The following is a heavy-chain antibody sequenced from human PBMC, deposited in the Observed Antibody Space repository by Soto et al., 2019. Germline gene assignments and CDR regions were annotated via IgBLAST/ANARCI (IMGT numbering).Heavy chain of an antibody. CDR1: GYTFTSYW. D-gene: IGHD2-15*01. Sequence: GESLKISCKGSGYTFTSYWIGCVRQMPWEGLEWLGVIYPGDSDTRYSPSFQGQVTISADKSINTAYLQWGSLKASDSAIYYCARSAGNAGRFSEYWGRGTLVTVSS. CDR3: ARSAGNAGRFSEY. CDR2: IYPGDSDT. J-gene: IGHJ4*02. V-gene: IGHV5-51*01.